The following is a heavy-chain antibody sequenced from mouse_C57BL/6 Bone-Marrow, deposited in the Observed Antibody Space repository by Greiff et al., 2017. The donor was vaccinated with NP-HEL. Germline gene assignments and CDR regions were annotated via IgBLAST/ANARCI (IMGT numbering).Heavy chain of an antibody. CDR2: ISDGGSYT. D-gene: IGHD2-3*01. Sequence: EVQRVESGGGLVKPGGSLKLSCAASGFTFSSYAMSWVRQTPEKRLEWVATISDGGSYTYYPANVKGRFTISRDNAKNNLYLQRSHLKSEDTAMYYCAREANDGYSFAYWGQGTLVTVSA. CDR1: GFTFSSYA. CDR3: AREANDGYSFAY. V-gene: IGHV5-4*01. J-gene: IGHJ3*01.